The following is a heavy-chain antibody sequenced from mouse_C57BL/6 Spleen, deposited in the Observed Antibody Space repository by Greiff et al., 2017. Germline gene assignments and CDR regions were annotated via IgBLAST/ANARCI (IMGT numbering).Heavy chain of an antibody. J-gene: IGHJ2*01. CDR1: GYTFTSYW. CDR3: ARDYGSSSRY. D-gene: IGHD1-1*01. V-gene: IGHV1-59*01. CDR2: IDPSDSYT. Sequence: VQLQQPGAELVRPGTSVKLSCKASGYTFTSYWMHWVKQRPGQGLEWIGVIDPSDSYTNYNQKFKGKATLTVDTSSSTAYMQLSSLTSEDSAVYYCARDYGSSSRYWGQGTTLTVSS.